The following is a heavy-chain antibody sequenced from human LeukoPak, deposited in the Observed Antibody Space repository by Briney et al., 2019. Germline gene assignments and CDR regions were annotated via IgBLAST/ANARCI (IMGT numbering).Heavy chain of an antibody. CDR2: ISGSGGST. CDR3: AKAARVTYYYDSSGHEADY. Sequence: GGSLRLSCAASGFTFSSYAMSWVRQAPGKGLEWVSAISGSGGSTYYADFVKGRFTISRDNSKNTLYLQMNSLRAEDTAVYYCAKAARVTYYYDSSGHEADYWGQGTLVTVSS. D-gene: IGHD3-22*01. V-gene: IGHV3-23*01. J-gene: IGHJ4*02. CDR1: GFTFSSYA.